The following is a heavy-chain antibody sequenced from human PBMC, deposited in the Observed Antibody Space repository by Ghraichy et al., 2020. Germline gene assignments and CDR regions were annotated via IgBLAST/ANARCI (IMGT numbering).Heavy chain of an antibody. CDR1: GYTFTGYY. CDR3: ASLAAADPVDYYYYGMDV. D-gene: IGHD6-13*01. Sequence: ASVKVSCKASGYTFTGYYMHWVRQAPGQGLEWMGWINPNSGVTNYAQKFQGRVTMTRDTSISTAYMELSRLRSDDTAVYYCASLAAADPVDYYYYGMDVWGQGTTVTVSS. J-gene: IGHJ6*02. CDR2: INPNSGVT. V-gene: IGHV1-2*02.